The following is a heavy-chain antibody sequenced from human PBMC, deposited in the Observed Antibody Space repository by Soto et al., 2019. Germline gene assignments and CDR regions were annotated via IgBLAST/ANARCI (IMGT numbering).Heavy chain of an antibody. D-gene: IGHD1-26*01. CDR1: WFTVNSNY. J-gene: IGHJ6*02. CDR3: AKGDGFILAV. Sequence: EVQVLATGGGLIQPGGSLRLSCAASWFTVNSNYMSWVRQAPGEGLQCVSITNTGGTTYYADSVKGRFTVSRDNSKNTLYLQMNRLRAEDTAVYYCAKGDGFILAVWGQGTTVSVSS. V-gene: IGHV3-53*02. CDR2: TNTGGTT.